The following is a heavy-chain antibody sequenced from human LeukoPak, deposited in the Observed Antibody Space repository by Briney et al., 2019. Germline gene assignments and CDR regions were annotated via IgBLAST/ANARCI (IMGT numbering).Heavy chain of an antibody. Sequence: PGGSLRLSCPACVFTVSSNYMSWVRQAPRKGLEGVSVIYSGGSTYYAASVKGRFTIYSDNSKNTLYLQMNSLRAEDTAVYYCARDRGGSTSPYYYMDVWGKGTTVTVSS. D-gene: IGHD2-2*01. CDR3: ARDRGGSTSPYYYMDV. V-gene: IGHV3-53*01. J-gene: IGHJ6*03. CDR1: VFTVSSNY. CDR2: IYSGGST.